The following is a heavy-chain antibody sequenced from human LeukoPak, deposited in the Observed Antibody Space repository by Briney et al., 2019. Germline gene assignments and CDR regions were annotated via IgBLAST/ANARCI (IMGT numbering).Heavy chain of an antibody. CDR1: GFTFSSYS. V-gene: IGHV3-21*01. D-gene: IGHD3-22*01. Sequence: PGGSLRLSCAASGFTFSSYSMNWVRQAPGKGLEWVSSISSSSSYIYYADSVKGRFTISRDNVKNSLYLQMNSLRAEDTAVYYCAKSGDMIVVPIHWGQGTLVTVSS. CDR2: ISSSSSYI. CDR3: AKSGDMIVVPIH. J-gene: IGHJ4*02.